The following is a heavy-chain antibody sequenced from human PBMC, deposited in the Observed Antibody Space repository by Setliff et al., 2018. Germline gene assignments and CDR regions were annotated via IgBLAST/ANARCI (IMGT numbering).Heavy chain of an antibody. Sequence: ASVKVSCKASGDTFSSYGISWVRQAPGRGLEWMGGTIPMFGSTSYAQKFQGRVTIITDESTTTAYMELSSLGSEDTAVYYCVREGVDTRSSTDYRYYMDVWGKGTTVTVSS. CDR1: GDTFSSYG. J-gene: IGHJ6*03. D-gene: IGHD5-18*01. V-gene: IGHV1-69*05. CDR2: TIPMFGST. CDR3: VREGVDTRSSTDYRYYMDV.